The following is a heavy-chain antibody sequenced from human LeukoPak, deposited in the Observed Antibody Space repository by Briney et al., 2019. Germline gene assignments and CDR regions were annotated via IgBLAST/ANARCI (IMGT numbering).Heavy chain of an antibody. D-gene: IGHD2-21*02. Sequence: PSETLSLTCTVSGGSISSSSYYWGWLREPPGKGLEWIVSIYYSGSTYYTPSLKSRVTISVDTSKNQFSLKLSSVTAADTAVYYCARAAIDPPPPYRGGDCYENWFDPWGQGTLVTVSS. J-gene: IGHJ5*02. CDR3: ARAAIDPPPPYRGGDCYENWFDP. CDR1: GGSISSSSYY. V-gene: IGHV4-39*07. CDR2: IYYSGST.